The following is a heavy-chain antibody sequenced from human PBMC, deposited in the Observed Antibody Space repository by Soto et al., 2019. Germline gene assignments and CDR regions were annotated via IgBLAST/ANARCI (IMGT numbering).Heavy chain of an antibody. D-gene: IGHD2-15*01. J-gene: IGHJ4*02. CDR2: IYYSGST. V-gene: IGHV4-39*01. CDR1: GGSISSSSYY. Sequence: QLQLQESGPGLVKPSETLSLTCTVSGGSISSSSYYWGWIRQPPGKGLEWIGSIYYSGSTYYNPSLKSRVTISVDTSKNQFSLKLSSVTAADTAVYYCARHTPAISISDHWCQGTLVTVSS. CDR3: ARHTPAISISDH.